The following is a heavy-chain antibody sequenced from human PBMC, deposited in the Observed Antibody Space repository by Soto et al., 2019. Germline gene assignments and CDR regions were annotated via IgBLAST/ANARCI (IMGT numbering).Heavy chain of an antibody. CDR1: GFSLRGYG. CDR2: IWYDGSNK. J-gene: IGHJ5*02. Sequence: QVQLVESGGGVVQPGGSLRLSCAASGFSLRGYGMHWVRQAPGKGLEWVAVIWYDGSNKYYVESVKGRFTFSRDNSKNTLYLQMNSLRAEDTAVYYCARGSGWFDPWGQGTLVTVSS. CDR3: ARGSGWFDP. V-gene: IGHV3-33*01. D-gene: IGHD1-26*01.